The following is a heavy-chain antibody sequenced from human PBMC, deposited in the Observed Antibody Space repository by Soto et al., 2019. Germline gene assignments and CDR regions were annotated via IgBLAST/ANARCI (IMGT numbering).Heavy chain of an antibody. D-gene: IGHD1-1*01. CDR1: GVTFKTSE. J-gene: IGHJ4*02. Sequence: GGSLRLSCAASGVTFKTSEVHWVRQAPGKGLEWLSFIRASDNSIYYADSVEGRFTISGDNAKNSVSLQMNSLTVEDTAIYYCASSGWGASGTPYLDFWGQGTLVTVSS. CDR2: IRASDNSI. CDR3: ASSGWGASGTPYLDF. V-gene: IGHV3-48*03.